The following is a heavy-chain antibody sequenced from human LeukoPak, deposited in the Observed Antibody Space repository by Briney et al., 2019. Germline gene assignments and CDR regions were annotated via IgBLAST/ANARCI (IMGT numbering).Heavy chain of an antibody. CDR3: ARVHYGRLDY. CDR1: GFTFSDYY. CDR2: INSDGSST. Sequence: GGSLRLSCAASGFTFSDYYMSWIRQAPGKGLVWVSRINSDGSSTSYADSVKGRFTISRDNAKNTLYLQMNSLRAEDTAVYYCARVHYGRLDYWGQGTLVTVSS. V-gene: IGHV3-74*01. J-gene: IGHJ4*02. D-gene: IGHD3-10*01.